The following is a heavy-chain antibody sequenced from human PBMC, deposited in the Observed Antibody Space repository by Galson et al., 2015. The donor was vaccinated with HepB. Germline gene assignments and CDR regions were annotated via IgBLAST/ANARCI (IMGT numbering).Heavy chain of an antibody. CDR3: ARDLSEGIVATMMRY. CDR1: GFTFSSYA. Sequence: SLRLSCAASGFTFSSYAMHWVRQAPGKGLEWVAVISYDGSNKYYADSVKGRFTISRDNSKNTLYLQMNSLRAEDTAVYYCARDLSEGIVATMMRYWGQGTLVTVSS. CDR2: ISYDGSNK. V-gene: IGHV3-30-3*01. D-gene: IGHD5-12*01. J-gene: IGHJ4*02.